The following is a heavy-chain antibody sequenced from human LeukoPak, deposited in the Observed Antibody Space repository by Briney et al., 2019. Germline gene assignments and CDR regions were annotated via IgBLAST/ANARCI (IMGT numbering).Heavy chain of an antibody. CDR3: ARDGTTVITNYYYGMDV. CDR2: IHSRGSTI. V-gene: IGHV3-48*03. CDR1: GFTFSSYH. D-gene: IGHD4-17*01. J-gene: IGHJ6*02. Sequence: GGSLRLSCAASGFTFSSYHMNWVRQAPGKGLEWVSYIHSRGSTIYYADSVKGRFTISRGNAKNSLYLQMNSLRAEDTAVYHCARDGTTVITNYYYGMDVWGQGTTVTVSS.